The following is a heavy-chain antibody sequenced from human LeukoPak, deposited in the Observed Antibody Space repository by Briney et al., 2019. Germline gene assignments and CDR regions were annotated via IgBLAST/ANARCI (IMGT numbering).Heavy chain of an antibody. V-gene: IGHV1-69*13. CDR2: IIPIFGTA. D-gene: IGHD6-19*01. J-gene: IGHJ4*02. Sequence: ASVKVSCKASGGTFISYAISWVRQAPGQGVEWMGGIIPIFGTANYAQKFQGRVTITADESTSTAYMELSSLRSEDTAVYYCARDHSGWSGDYWGQGTLVTVSS. CDR3: ARDHSGWSGDY. CDR1: GGTFISYA.